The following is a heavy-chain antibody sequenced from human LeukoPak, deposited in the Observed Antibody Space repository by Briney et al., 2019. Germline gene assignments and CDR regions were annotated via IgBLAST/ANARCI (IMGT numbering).Heavy chain of an antibody. D-gene: IGHD3-3*01. Sequence: GGSLRLSCAASGFTFSIYSMHWVRQAPGKGLEWVSVIYSGGSTYYADSVKGRFTISRDNSKNTLYLQMNSLRAEDTAVYYCARGNYDFWSGYLKSYYFDYWGQGTLVTVSS. CDR3: ARGNYDFWSGYLKSYYFDY. J-gene: IGHJ4*02. V-gene: IGHV3-53*01. CDR2: IYSGGST. CDR1: GFTFSIYS.